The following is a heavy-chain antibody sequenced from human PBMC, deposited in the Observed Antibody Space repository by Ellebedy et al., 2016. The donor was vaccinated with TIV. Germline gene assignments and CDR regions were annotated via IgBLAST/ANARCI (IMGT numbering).Heavy chain of an antibody. CDR3: ARAIAAAGSY. V-gene: IGHV3-7*01. Sequence: GGSLRLSXVASGFTFSNYWMSWVRQAPGKGLEWVANMKQDGSEKYYVDSVKGRFTISRDNAKNSLYLQMNSLRAEDTAVYYRARAIAAAGSYWGRGTLVTVSS. J-gene: IGHJ4*02. CDR1: GFTFSNYW. D-gene: IGHD6-13*01. CDR2: MKQDGSEK.